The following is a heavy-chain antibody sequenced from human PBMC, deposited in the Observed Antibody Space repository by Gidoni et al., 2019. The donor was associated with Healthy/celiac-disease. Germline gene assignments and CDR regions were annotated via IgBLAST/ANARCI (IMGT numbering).Heavy chain of an antibody. CDR3: AKVNSDAFDI. Sequence: EVQLVESGGGLVQPGRSLSLSCAASGFTFDDYSMHWVRQAPGKGLGWVSRISLNSCSIGYADSVKGRFTLSRDNAKNSLYLQMNSLRAEDTALYYCAKVNSDAFDIWGQGTMVTVSS. V-gene: IGHV3-9*01. D-gene: IGHD1-1*01. CDR1: GFTFDDYS. J-gene: IGHJ3*02. CDR2: ISLNSCSI.